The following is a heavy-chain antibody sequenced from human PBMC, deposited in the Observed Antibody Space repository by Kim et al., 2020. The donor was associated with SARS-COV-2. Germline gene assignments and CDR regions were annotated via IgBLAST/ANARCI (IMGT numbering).Heavy chain of an antibody. CDR2: IYSGGST. V-gene: IGHV3-66*01. Sequence: GGSLRLSCAASGFTVSSNYMSWVRQAPGKGLEWVSVIYSGGSTYYADSVKGRFTISRDNSKNTLYLQMNSLRAEDTAVYYCAREDSYGTLARYYYGMDVWGQGTTVTVSS. D-gene: IGHD5-18*01. CDR3: AREDSYGTLARYYYGMDV. J-gene: IGHJ6*02. CDR1: GFTVSSNY.